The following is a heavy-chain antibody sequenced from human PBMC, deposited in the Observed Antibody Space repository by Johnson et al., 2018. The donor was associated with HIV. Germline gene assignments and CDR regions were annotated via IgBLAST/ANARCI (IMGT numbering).Heavy chain of an antibody. CDR1: GFTVSSNY. J-gene: IGHJ3*02. CDR3: ARSGESIGSFWAGGAFDI. D-gene: IGHD3/OR15-3a*01. CDR2: IYSGGST. Sequence: EVQLVESGGGVVQPGGSLRLSCAASGFTVSSNYMSWVRQAPGKGLEWVSVIYSGGSTYYADSVKGRFTISRDNSKNTLYLQMNSLRAEDTAVYYCARSGESIGSFWAGGAFDIWGQGTMVTVSS. V-gene: IGHV3-66*01.